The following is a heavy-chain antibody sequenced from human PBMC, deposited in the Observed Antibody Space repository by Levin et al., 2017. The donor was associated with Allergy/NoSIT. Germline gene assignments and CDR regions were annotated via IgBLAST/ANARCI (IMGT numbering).Heavy chain of an antibody. CDR2: ISDGGGST. V-gene: IGHV3-23*01. J-gene: IGHJ4*02. D-gene: IGHD3-10*01. CDR1: GFTFKTYA. Sequence: LSLTCAASGFTFKTYAMSWVRQAPGKGLEWVSGISDGGGSTYYGDSVKGRFTISRDNSKNTLYLEMNSLRAEDTAVYYCAKSGDSGSSNPYSKDFDYWGQGSLVSVSS. CDR3: AKSGDSGSSNPYSKDFDY.